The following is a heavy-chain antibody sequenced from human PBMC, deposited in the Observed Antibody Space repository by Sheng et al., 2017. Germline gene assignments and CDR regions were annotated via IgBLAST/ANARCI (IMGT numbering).Heavy chain of an antibody. CDR3: ARLRSDAFD. V-gene: IGHV1-69*10. Sequence: QVQLVQSGAEMKKPGSSVKVSCKASGGTFSTHAVSWVRQAPGQGLEWMGVILPILGVVNYAQKFQGAVTITADKSTTTAFMELSSLTSEDTAVYYCARLRSDAFD. CDR2: ILPILGVV. J-gene: IGHJ3*02. CDR1: GGTFSTHA.